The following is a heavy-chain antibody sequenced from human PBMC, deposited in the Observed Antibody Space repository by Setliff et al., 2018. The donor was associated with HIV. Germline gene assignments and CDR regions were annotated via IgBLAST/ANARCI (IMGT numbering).Heavy chain of an antibody. D-gene: IGHD1-26*01. CDR2: ISGSGEST. J-gene: IGHJ4*02. V-gene: IGHV3-23*01. Sequence: GGSLRLSCAASGFTFSSYGMSWVRQAPGKGLEWVSGISGSGESTVYADSVKGQFTISRDNSKSTLYLQMNSLRAEDTAVYYCAREYIVGATFDYWGQGTLVTVSS. CDR1: GFTFSSYG. CDR3: AREYIVGATFDY.